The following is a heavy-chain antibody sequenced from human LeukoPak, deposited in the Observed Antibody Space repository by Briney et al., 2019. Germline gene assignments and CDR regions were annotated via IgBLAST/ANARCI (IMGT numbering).Heavy chain of an antibody. CDR1: GFTFDDYA. Sequence: GGSLRLSCAASGFTFDDYAMHWVRQAPGKGLEWVSGISWNSGSIGYADSVKGRFTISRDNAKNSLYLQISSLRAEDTAVYYCAKDERNWNYNLASQTYDWGQGTLVTVSS. D-gene: IGHD1-7*01. CDR3: AKDERNWNYNLASQTYD. CDR2: ISWNSGSI. V-gene: IGHV3-9*01. J-gene: IGHJ4*02.